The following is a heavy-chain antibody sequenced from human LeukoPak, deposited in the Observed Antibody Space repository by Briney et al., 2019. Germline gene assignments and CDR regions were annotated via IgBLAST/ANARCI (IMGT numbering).Heavy chain of an antibody. CDR3: ARDGNDYYDSSGYEI. CDR2: INPNSGGT. J-gene: IGHJ4*02. V-gene: IGHV1-2*02. D-gene: IGHD3-22*01. Sequence: GASVKVSCKASGYTFTGYYMHWVRQAPGQGLEWMGWINPNSGGTNYAQKLQGRVTMTTDTSTSTAYMELRSLRSDDTAVYYCARDGNDYYDSSGYEIWGQGTLVTVSS. CDR1: GYTFTGYY.